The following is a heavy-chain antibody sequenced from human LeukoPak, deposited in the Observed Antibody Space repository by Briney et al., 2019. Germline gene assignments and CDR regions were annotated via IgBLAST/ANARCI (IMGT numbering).Heavy chain of an antibody. CDR3: ARVRYSESSVLTRKRSYYFDY. D-gene: IGHD3-22*01. V-gene: IGHV4-39*01. CDR1: GGSISSSSYY. CDR2: IYYSGST. Sequence: SETLSLACTVSGGSISSSSYYWGWIRQPPGKGLEWIGSIYYSGSTYYNPFLRSRATISVDTSKSQFPMKLGSVTAADTGVYYCARVRYSESSVLTRKRSYYFDYWGQGTLVTVSS. J-gene: IGHJ4*02.